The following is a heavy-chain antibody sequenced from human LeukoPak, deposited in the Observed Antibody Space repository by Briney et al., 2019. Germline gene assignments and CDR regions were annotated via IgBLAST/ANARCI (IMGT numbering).Heavy chain of an antibody. Sequence: ASVKVSCKASGGTFSSYAISWVRQAPGQGLEWMGRIIPILGIANYAQKFQGRVTITADKSTSTAYMELSSLRSEDTAVNYCVKGGYDFPGVYWGQGTLVTVSS. CDR3: VKGGYDFPGVY. CDR1: GGTFSSYA. CDR2: IIPILGIA. J-gene: IGHJ4*02. V-gene: IGHV1-69*04. D-gene: IGHD5-12*01.